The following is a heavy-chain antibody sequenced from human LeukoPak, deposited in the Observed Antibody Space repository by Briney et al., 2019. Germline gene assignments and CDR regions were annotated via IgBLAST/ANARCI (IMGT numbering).Heavy chain of an antibody. J-gene: IGHJ3*02. CDR3: ARAMYYYDSSGFDAFDI. CDR1: GYSISSGNY. Sequence: KPSETLSLTCTVSGYSISSGNYWGWIRQPPGKGLEWIGSIYHSGSTYYNPSLKSRVTISVDTSKNQFSLKLSSVTAADTAVYYCARAMYYYDSSGFDAFDIWGQGTMVTVSS. D-gene: IGHD3-22*01. V-gene: IGHV4-38-2*02. CDR2: IYHSGST.